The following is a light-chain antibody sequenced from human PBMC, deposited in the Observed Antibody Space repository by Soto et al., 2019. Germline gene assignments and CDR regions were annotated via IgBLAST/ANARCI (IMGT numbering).Light chain of an antibody. Sequence: QSALTQPASVSGSPGQSITISCTGSSSDLGGFNYVSWYQIHPGKAPRLMIYEVSNRPSGVSNRFSGSKSGNTASLTISGLQADDEGVYFCSSYTSSSIFYVFGSGTKVTVL. CDR3: SSYTSSSIFYV. V-gene: IGLV2-14*01. CDR1: SSDLGGFNY. CDR2: EVS. J-gene: IGLJ1*01.